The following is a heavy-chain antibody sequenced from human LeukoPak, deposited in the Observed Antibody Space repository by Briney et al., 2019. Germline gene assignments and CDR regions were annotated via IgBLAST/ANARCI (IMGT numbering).Heavy chain of an antibody. CDR2: ISGSGGST. CDR1: GFTFSSYA. J-gene: IGHJ4*02. CDR3: ALSLGDSSSSLNY. V-gene: IGHV3-23*01. D-gene: IGHD6-6*01. Sequence: GGSLRLSCAASGFTFSSYAMSWVRQAPGKGLGWVSAISGSGGSTYYADSVKGRFTISRDNSKNTLYLQMNSLRAEDTAVYYCALSLGDSSSSLNYWGQGTLVTVSS.